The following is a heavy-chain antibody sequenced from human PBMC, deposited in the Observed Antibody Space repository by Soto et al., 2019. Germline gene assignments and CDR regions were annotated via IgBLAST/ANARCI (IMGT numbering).Heavy chain of an antibody. Sequence: GGSLRLSCTASGFTFSTSVINWVRQAPGKGLEWVANIKQDGSEKYYVDSVKGRFTISRDNAKNSLYLQMNSLRAEDTAVYYCARFYYDSSGYLPSPYYYYYGMDVWGQGTTVTVS. CDR2: IKQDGSEK. J-gene: IGHJ6*02. D-gene: IGHD3-22*01. CDR1: GFTFSTSV. V-gene: IGHV3-7*01. CDR3: ARFYYDSSGYLPSPYYYYYGMDV.